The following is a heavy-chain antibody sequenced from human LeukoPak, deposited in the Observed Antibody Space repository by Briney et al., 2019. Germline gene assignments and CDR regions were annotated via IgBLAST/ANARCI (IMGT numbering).Heavy chain of an antibody. CDR2: IYPCDSDT. CDR3: ARGGYCSSTSCYSLWGTTYYFDY. V-gene: IGHV5-51*01. J-gene: IGHJ4*02. D-gene: IGHD2-2*01. Sequence: GESLKISCKGSGYSFTSYWIGWVRHMPGKGLEWMGIIYPCDSDTRYSPSFQGQVTISADKSISTAYLQWSSLKASDTAMYYCARGGYCSSTSCYSLWGTTYYFDYWGQGTLVTVSS. CDR1: GYSFTSYW.